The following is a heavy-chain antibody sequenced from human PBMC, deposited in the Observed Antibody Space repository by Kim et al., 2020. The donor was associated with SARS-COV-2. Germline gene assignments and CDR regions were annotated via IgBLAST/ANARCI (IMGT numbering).Heavy chain of an antibody. V-gene: IGHV1-46*01. D-gene: IGHD1-1*01. Sequence: EEFQGRVTMTRETSTSTVYMELSSLRSEDTAVYYCARSLQGWWNDPWGYWGQGTLVTVSS. J-gene: IGHJ4*02. CDR3: ARSLQGWWNDPWGY.